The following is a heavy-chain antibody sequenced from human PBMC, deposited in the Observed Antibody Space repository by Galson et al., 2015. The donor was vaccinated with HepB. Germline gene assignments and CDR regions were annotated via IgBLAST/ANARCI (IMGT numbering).Heavy chain of an antibody. CDR2: ISGSGGST. CDR1: GFTFSSYA. Sequence: SLRLSCAASGFTFSSYAMSWVRQAPGKGLEWVSAISGSGGSTYYADSVKGRFTISRDDSKNTLYLQMNSLRAEDTAVYYCAKDRDLRCGGDCYSFYFDYWGQGTLVTVSS. V-gene: IGHV3-23*01. CDR3: AKDRDLRCGGDCYSFYFDY. J-gene: IGHJ4*02. D-gene: IGHD2-21*02.